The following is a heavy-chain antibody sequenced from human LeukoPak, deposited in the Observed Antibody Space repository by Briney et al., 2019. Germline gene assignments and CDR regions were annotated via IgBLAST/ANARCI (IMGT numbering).Heavy chain of an antibody. D-gene: IGHD2-15*01. CDR1: GFTFSSYW. J-gene: IGHJ4*02. V-gene: IGHV3-74*01. Sequence: GGSLRLSCAASGFTFSSYWMNWVRQSPGKGLVWVSRINSDGRSIYYADSVKGRFTISRDNAKNTLYLQMNSLSAEDTAVYYCARDLREVVRDVWGQGTLVTVSS. CDR2: INSDGRSI. CDR3: ARDLREVVRDV.